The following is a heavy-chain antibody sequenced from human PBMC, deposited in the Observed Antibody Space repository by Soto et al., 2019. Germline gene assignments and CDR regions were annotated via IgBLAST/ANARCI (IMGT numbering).Heavy chain of an antibody. D-gene: IGHD3-22*01. V-gene: IGHV4-59*08. CDR2: IYYSGST. CDR1: GCSISSYY. Sequence: SETLSLTCTVSGCSISSYYWSWIRQPPGKGLERIGYIYYSGSTNYNPSLKSRVTISVGTSKNHFSLKLSSVTAADTAVYYCARLSLGYYYDSSGSVNWFDPWGQGTLVTVS. J-gene: IGHJ5*02. CDR3: ARLSLGYYYDSSGSVNWFDP.